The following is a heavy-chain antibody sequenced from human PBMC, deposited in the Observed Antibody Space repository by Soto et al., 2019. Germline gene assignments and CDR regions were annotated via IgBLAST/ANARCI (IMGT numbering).Heavy chain of an antibody. V-gene: IGHV3-74*01. Sequence: EVQLVESGGGLVQPGGSLRLSCVASGFTFSRYWMHWVRQAPGKGLGWVSSISNDGSSIYADPVKGRVTISRDNAKYTLNLQMNSLRAEVTVVDYCVRWPKKSPQNWGQGTLVIVAP. CDR2: ISNDGSS. CDR1: GFTFSRYW. CDR3: VRWPKKSPQN. J-gene: IGHJ1*01.